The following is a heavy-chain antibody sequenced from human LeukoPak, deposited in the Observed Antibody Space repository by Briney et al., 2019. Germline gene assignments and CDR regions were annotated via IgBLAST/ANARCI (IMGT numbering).Heavy chain of an antibody. V-gene: IGHV1-46*01. CDR3: AREGLLWCGELSLFDY. CDR2: INPSGGST. D-gene: IGHD3-10*01. J-gene: IGHJ4*02. CDR1: GYTFTSYY. Sequence: ASVKVSCKASGYTFTSYYMHWVRQAPGQGLEWMGIINPSGGSTNYAQKFQGRVAMTRDTSTSTVYMELSSLRSEDTAVYYCAREGLLWCGELSLFDYWGQGTLVTVSS.